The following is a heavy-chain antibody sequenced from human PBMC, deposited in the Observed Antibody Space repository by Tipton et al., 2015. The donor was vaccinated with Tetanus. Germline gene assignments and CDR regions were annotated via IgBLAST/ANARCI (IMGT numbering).Heavy chain of an antibody. Sequence: SLRLSCAASGFTFSSFGMHWVRQAPGKGLEWVAVIWSDGSKKYYADSVKGRFTVSRDNAKTSLSLQMKSLGDEDTAGYYCATGRTLDYWGQGTRVTVST. CDR1: GFTFSSFG. CDR2: IWSDGSKK. J-gene: IGHJ4*02. V-gene: IGHV3-33*03. CDR3: ATGRTLDY. D-gene: IGHD1-26*01.